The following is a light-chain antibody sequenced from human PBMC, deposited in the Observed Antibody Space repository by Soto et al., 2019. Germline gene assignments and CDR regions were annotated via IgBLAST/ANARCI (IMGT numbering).Light chain of an antibody. V-gene: IGKV3-15*01. Sequence: EIVMTQSPAALSVSPGERATLSCRASQSVGSDLAWYRQKPGQTPRLLIYGASTRATGIPARFSGSGSGTEFTLTVSSLQSEDVAVYYCQQYNNWPQTFGQGTKVEIK. CDR1: QSVGSD. J-gene: IGKJ1*01. CDR2: GAS. CDR3: QQYNNWPQT.